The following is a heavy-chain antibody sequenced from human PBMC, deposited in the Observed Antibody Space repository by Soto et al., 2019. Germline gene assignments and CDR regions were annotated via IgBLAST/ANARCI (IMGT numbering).Heavy chain of an antibody. CDR2: ISAYNGNT. CDR1: GYTFTSYG. Sequence: ASLKVSCKASGYTFTSYGISWVRQAPGQGLEWMGWISAYNGNTNYAQKLQGRVTMTTDTSTSTAYMELRSLRSDDTAVYYCARDYSEVPNWFDPWGQGTLVNVSS. J-gene: IGHJ5*02. CDR3: ARDYSEVPNWFDP. V-gene: IGHV1-18*01. D-gene: IGHD1-26*01.